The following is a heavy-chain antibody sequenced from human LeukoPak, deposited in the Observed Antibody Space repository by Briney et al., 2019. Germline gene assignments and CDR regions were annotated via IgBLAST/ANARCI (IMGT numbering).Heavy chain of an antibody. CDR1: GYSISSGYY. D-gene: IGHD3-16*01. CDR3: TRRPPFYHFHP. Sequence: SETLSLTCTVSGYSISSGYYWGWIRQPPGKGLQWIGEINQGGNINYNPSLKSRVSISVDTSKNQFSLKMSSVTAADTATYYCTRRPPFYHFHPWGQGTLVTVPS. CDR2: INQGGNI. V-gene: IGHV4-38-2*02. J-gene: IGHJ5*02.